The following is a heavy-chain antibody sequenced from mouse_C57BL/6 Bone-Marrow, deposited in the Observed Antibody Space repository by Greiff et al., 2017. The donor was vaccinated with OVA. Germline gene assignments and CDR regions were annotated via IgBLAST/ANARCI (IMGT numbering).Heavy chain of an antibody. CDR1: GYTFTDYY. CDR3: ARSIHYYGSRGRNAMDY. Sequence: VQLKESGAELVRPGASVKLSCKASGYTFTDYYINWVKQRPGQGLEWIARIYPGSGNTYYNEKFKGKATLTAEKSSSTAYMQLSSLTSEDSAVYFCARSIHYYGSRGRNAMDYWGQGTSVTVSS. D-gene: IGHD1-1*01. CDR2: IYPGSGNT. V-gene: IGHV1-76*01. J-gene: IGHJ4*01.